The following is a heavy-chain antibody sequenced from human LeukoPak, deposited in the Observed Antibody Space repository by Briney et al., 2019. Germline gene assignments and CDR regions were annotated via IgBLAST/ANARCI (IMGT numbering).Heavy chain of an antibody. Sequence: ASVKVSCKASTYTFTRYGISWVRQAPGQGLEWMGIINPSGGSTSYAQKFQGRVTMTRDMSTSTVYMELSSLRSEDTAVYYCARGQAITMIVVVIDHYYYYMDVWGKGTTVTVSS. D-gene: IGHD3-22*01. V-gene: IGHV1-46*01. CDR1: TYTFTRYG. J-gene: IGHJ6*03. CDR3: ARGQAITMIVVVIDHYYYYMDV. CDR2: INPSGGST.